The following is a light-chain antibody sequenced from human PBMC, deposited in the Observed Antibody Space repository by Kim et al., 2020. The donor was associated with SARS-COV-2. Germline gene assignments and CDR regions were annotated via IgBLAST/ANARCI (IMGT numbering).Light chain of an antibody. CDR1: QSVSSSY. V-gene: IGKV3D-7*01. J-gene: IGKJ2*01. Sequence: PGERVTLSCRASQSVSSSYLTWYQQKPGQAPRLLIYGASTRATGIPARFSGSGSGTDFTLTISSLQPEDFAVYYCQQDYNLRTFGQGTKLEI. CDR3: QQDYNLRT. CDR2: GAS.